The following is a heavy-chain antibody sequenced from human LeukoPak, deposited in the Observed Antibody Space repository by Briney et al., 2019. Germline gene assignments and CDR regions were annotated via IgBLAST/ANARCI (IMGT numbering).Heavy chain of an antibody. CDR3: ARDSRGSSSYYFDY. J-gene: IGHJ4*02. CDR1: GFTFSSYA. Sequence: GGSLRLSCAASGFTFSSYAMSWVRQAPGKGLEWVANIKQDGSEKYYVDPVKGRFTISRDNAKNSLYLQMNSLRAEDTAVYYCARDSRGSSSYYFDYWGQGTLVTVSS. D-gene: IGHD6-6*01. CDR2: IKQDGSEK. V-gene: IGHV3-7*01.